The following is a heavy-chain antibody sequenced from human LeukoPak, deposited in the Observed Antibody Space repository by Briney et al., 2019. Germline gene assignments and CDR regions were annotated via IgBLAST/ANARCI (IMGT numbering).Heavy chain of an antibody. V-gene: IGHV3-30*04. CDR3: AKDLAYRLGGSSSCLDY. D-gene: IGHD6-13*01. CDR1: GFTFSSYA. J-gene: IGHJ4*02. CDR2: ISYDGSNK. Sequence: GGSLRLSCAASGFTFSSYAMHWVRQAPGKGLEWVAVISYDGSNKYYADSVKGRFTISRDNSRNTLYLQMNSLRAEDTAVYYCAKDLAYRLGGSSSCLDYWGQGTLVTVSS.